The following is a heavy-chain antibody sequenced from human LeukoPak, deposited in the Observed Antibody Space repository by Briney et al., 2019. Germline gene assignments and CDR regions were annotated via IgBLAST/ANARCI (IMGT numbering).Heavy chain of an antibody. Sequence: SVKVSCKASGGTLVKYVISWVRQAPGQGLEWMGGINPISGTPDYAQKFQGRVTLTADESTSTAYMELSSLRSEDTAVYYCGRDYRGASPFDSWGQGTLVTVSS. J-gene: IGHJ4*02. CDR3: GRDYRGASPFDS. V-gene: IGHV1-69*01. CDR2: INPISGTP. D-gene: IGHD1-26*01. CDR1: GGTLVKYV.